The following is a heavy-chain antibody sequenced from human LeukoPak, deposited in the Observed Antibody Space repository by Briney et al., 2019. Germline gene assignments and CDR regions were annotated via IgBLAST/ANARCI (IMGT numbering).Heavy chain of an antibody. J-gene: IGHJ6*03. D-gene: IGHD2-15*01. CDR2: IYYSGST. Sequence: PSETLSLTCTVSGGSISSYYWSWIRQPPGKGLEWIGYIYYSGSTIYNPSLKSRVTISVDTSKNQFSLKLSSVTAADTAVYYCARDLGYCSGGSCYDYYYYMDVWGKGTTVTVSS. CDR1: GGSISSYY. V-gene: IGHV4-59*01. CDR3: ARDLGYCSGGSCYDYYYYMDV.